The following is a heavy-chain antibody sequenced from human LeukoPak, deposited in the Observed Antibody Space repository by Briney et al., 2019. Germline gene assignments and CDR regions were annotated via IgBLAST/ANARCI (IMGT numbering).Heavy chain of an antibody. Sequence: SETLSLTCAVYGGSFSGYYWSWIRQPPGKGLEWIGEINHSGSTNYNPSLKSRVTISVDTSNNQFSLKLNSVTAADTAVYHCARWWGFDPWGQGTLVTVSS. CDR1: GGSFSGYY. J-gene: IGHJ5*02. CDR2: INHSGST. CDR3: ARWWGFDP. V-gene: IGHV4-34*01. D-gene: IGHD2-15*01.